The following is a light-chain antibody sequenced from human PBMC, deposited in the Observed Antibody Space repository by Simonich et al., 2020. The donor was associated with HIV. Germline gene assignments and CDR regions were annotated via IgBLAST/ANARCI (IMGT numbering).Light chain of an antibody. CDR1: QSVLYSSNNKNY. Sequence: DIVMTQSPDSLAVSLGERSTNNCNSSQSVLYSSNNKNYLAWYPQKPGQPPKLLIYWASTRESGVPDRFSGSGSGTDFTLTISSLQAEDVAVYYCQQYYSTPYTFGQGTKLEIK. V-gene: IGKV4-1*01. J-gene: IGKJ2*01. CDR3: QQYYSTPYT. CDR2: WAS.